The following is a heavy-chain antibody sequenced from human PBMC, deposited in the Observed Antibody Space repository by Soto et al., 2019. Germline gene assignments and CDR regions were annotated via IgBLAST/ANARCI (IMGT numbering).Heavy chain of an antibody. J-gene: IGHJ4*02. D-gene: IGHD2-8*02. Sequence: PGGSLRLSCEASGFIFSCYAMNWVRHAPGKGLQWVSSITGSSDYTSYIASVKGRFTISRDNSKNTLYLQMNSLRAEDTAVYFCAKEQTTGAHYALDYWSQGTLVTVSS. CDR1: GFIFSCYA. CDR2: ITGSSDYT. V-gene: IGHV3-23*01. CDR3: AKEQTTGAHYALDY.